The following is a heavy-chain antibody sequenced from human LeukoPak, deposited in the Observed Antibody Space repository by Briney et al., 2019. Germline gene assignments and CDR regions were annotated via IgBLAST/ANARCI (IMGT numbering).Heavy chain of an antibody. Sequence: PGGSLRLSCAPSGFTFSNYAMNWVRRTPGKGLEWVSAISAGGDGTYYADSVRGRFTISRDNSKNALYLQMNSLRADDTAVYFCARVLLGSTFHAFDVWGQGTMVTVSS. D-gene: IGHD2-8*02. J-gene: IGHJ3*01. CDR2: ISAGGDGT. CDR1: GFTFSNYA. CDR3: ARVLLGSTFHAFDV. V-gene: IGHV3-23*01.